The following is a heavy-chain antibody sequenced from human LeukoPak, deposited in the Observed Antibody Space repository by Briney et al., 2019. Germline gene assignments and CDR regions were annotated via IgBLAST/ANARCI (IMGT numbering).Heavy chain of an antibody. CDR3: AKDRTFSGSNYYFGY. CDR2: ISWNSGSI. V-gene: IGHV3-9*01. Sequence: SLRLSCAASGFTFDNYAMHWVRQAPGKGLQWFSGISWNSGSIGYADSVKGRFTISRDNAKNSLYLQMNSLRAEDTALYYCAKDRTFSGSNYYFGYWGQGTLVTVSS. D-gene: IGHD6-19*01. J-gene: IGHJ4*02. CDR1: GFTFDNYA.